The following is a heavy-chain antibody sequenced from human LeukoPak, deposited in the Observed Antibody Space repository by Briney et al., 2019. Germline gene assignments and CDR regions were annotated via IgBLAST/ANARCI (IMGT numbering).Heavy chain of an antibody. J-gene: IGHJ4*02. V-gene: IGHV3-11*06. D-gene: IGHD6-13*01. CDR3: AREFRAAGSEKDY. CDR2: ISSSSSYT. CDR1: GFTFSDYY. Sequence: PGGSLRLSCAASGFTFSDYYMSWIRQAPGKGLEWVSHISSSSSYTNYAASVKGRFTISRDNAKNSLYLQMNSLRVEDTAVYYCAREFRAAGSEKDYWGQGTLVTVSS.